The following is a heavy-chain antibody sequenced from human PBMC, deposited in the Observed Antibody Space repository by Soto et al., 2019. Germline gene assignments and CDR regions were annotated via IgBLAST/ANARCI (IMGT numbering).Heavy chain of an antibody. CDR2: ISTYNGNT. CDR1: GYTFTTYD. J-gene: IGHJ6*02. D-gene: IGHD2-8*01. V-gene: IGHV1-18*01. CDR3: ARAPYHVLLFHPPNLYRMHV. Sequence: QVQLVQSGAEVKKPGASVKVSCKASGYTFTTYDISWVRQAPGQGLEWMGRISTYNGNTNYPQSLQGRRTITTDTSTTTPYMDLRSLTSDDTAVYYCARAPYHVLLFHPPNLYRMHVWGQETTVTVSS.